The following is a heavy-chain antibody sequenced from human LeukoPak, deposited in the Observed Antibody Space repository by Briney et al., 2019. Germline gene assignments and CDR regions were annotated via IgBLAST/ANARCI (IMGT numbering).Heavy chain of an antibody. V-gene: IGHV3-23*01. D-gene: IGHD3-22*01. Sequence: PGGSLRLSCAASGFPLSSHAMSWVRQAPGKGLEWVSATSSSDAGTYYADSVRGRFTISRDNSKNTLYLQMNSLRAEDAAVYYCAREASSGYPFDYWGQGTLVTVSS. CDR1: GFPLSSHA. CDR2: TSSSDAGT. CDR3: AREASSGYPFDY. J-gene: IGHJ4*02.